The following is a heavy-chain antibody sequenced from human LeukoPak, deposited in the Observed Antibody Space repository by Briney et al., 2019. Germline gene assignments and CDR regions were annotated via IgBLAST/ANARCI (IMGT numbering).Heavy chain of an antibody. V-gene: IGHV1-46*01. J-gene: IGHJ4*02. CDR3: AREIGPRQLHLWGSAFDY. D-gene: IGHD5-18*01. Sequence: ASVKVSCKASGYTFINYYMHWVRQAPGQGLEWMGIINPSGGTTSYAQNLQGRVTMTRDTSTSPVYMELSSLRSEDTAVYYCAREIGPRQLHLWGSAFDYWGQGTLVTVSS. CDR1: GYTFINYY. CDR2: INPSGGTT.